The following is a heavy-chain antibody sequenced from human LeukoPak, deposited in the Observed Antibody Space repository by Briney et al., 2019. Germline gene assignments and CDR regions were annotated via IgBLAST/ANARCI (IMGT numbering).Heavy chain of an antibody. D-gene: IGHD6-25*01. CDR2: IYYSGST. CDR3: ARGPAKYYYYYYMDV. J-gene: IGHJ6*03. V-gene: IGHV4-59*01. Sequence: PSETLSLTCTVSGGSISSYYWSWIRQPPGKGLEWIGYIYYSGSTNYNPSLESRVTISVDTSKNQFSLKLSSVTAADTAVYYCARGPAKYYYYYYMDVWGKGTTVTVSS. CDR1: GGSISSYY.